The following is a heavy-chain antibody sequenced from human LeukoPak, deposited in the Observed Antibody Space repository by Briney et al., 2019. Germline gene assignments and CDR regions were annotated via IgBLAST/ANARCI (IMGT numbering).Heavy chain of an antibody. Sequence: GASVKVSCKASGYTFTGYYMHWVRQAPGQGLEWMGWINPNSGGTNYAQKFQGRVTMTGDTSISTAYMELSRLRSDDTAVYYCARDIDYYGSGSYYGGHWLDPWGQGTLVTVSS. CDR2: INPNSGGT. V-gene: IGHV1-2*02. D-gene: IGHD3-10*01. J-gene: IGHJ5*02. CDR3: ARDIDYYGSGSYYGGHWLDP. CDR1: GYTFTGYY.